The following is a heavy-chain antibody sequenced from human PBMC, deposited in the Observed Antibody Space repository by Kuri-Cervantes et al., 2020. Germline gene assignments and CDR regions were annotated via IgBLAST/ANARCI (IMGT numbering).Heavy chain of an antibody. J-gene: IGHJ3*02. CDR3: ARGGDGYKPLDAFDI. V-gene: IGHV4-34*01. Sequence: SETLSLTCTVSGGSISSYYWSWIRQPPGKGLEWIGEINHSGSTNYNPSLRSRVTISVDTSKNQFSLKLSSVTAADTDVYYCARGGDGYKPLDAFDIWGQGTMVTVSS. CDR1: GGSISSYY. CDR2: INHSGST. D-gene: IGHD5-24*01.